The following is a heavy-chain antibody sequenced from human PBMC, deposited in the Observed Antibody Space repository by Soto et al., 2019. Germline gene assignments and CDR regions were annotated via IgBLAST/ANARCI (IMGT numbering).Heavy chain of an antibody. CDR1: GFTFSDYY. Sequence: GGSLRLSCAASGFTFSDYYMSWIRQAPGKGLEWVSYISSSGSTIYYADSVKGRFTISRDNAKNSLYLQMNSLRAEDTAVYYCAREIESGYVDFDYWGQGTLVTVSS. CDR2: ISSSGSTI. D-gene: IGHD5-12*01. CDR3: AREIESGYVDFDY. J-gene: IGHJ4*02. V-gene: IGHV3-11*01.